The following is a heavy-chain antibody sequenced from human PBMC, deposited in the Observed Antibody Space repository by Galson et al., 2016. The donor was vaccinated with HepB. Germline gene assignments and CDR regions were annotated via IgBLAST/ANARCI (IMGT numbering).Heavy chain of an antibody. CDR1: GFIFSRYA. CDR3: ARALGSQKSGHDS. J-gene: IGHJ4*02. Sequence: SLRLSCATSGFIFSRYAMAWVRRAPGKGLEWVSSITGSGTTTYYADSVKGRFTVSRDNAKNSLYLQVDSLRAEDTALYYCARALGSQKSGHDSWGQGTLVTVSS. V-gene: IGHV3-48*03. CDR2: ITGSGTTT. D-gene: IGHD3-16*01.